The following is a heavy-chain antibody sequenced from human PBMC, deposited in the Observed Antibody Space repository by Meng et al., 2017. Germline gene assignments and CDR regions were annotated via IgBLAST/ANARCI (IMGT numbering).Heavy chain of an antibody. Sequence: SVKVSCKASGGTFSSYAISWVRQAPGRGLEWMGGIIPIFGTANYAQKFQGRVTITADKSTSTAYMELSSLRSEDTAVYYCARVWGNYYDSSGYYFGYWGQGTLVTVSS. V-gene: IGHV1-69*06. CDR3: ARVWGNYYDSSGYYFGY. D-gene: IGHD3-22*01. CDR2: IIPIFGTA. CDR1: GGTFSSYA. J-gene: IGHJ4*02.